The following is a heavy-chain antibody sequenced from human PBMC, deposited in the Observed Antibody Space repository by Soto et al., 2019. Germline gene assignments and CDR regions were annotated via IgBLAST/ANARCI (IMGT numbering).Heavy chain of an antibody. V-gene: IGHV3-48*02. Sequence: PGGSLRLSCAASGFTFSTYSMNWVRQAPGKGLEWVSYISSSGSTTYYADSVKDRFTISRDNAKNSLYLQMSSLRDEDTAVYYCARVLGVWGQGTTVTVSS. J-gene: IGHJ6*02. CDR3: ARVLGV. CDR1: GFTFSTYS. CDR2: ISSSGSTT.